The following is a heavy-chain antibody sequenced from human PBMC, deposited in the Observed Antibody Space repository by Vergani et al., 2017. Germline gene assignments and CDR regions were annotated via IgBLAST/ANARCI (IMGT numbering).Heavy chain of an antibody. CDR2: ISGSGGST. CDR1: GFTFDDYG. V-gene: IGHV3-23*04. Sequence: EVQLVESGGGVVRPGGSLRLSCAASGFTFDDYGMSWVRQAPGKGLEWVSGISGSGGSTYYADSVKGRFTISRDNSKNTLYLQMNSLRAEDTAVYYCATARERYSYGYLDYWGQGTLVTVSS. CDR3: ATARERYSYGYLDY. D-gene: IGHD5-18*01. J-gene: IGHJ4*02.